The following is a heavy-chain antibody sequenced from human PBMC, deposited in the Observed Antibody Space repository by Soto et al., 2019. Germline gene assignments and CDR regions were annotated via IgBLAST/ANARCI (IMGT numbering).Heavy chain of an antibody. D-gene: IGHD6-19*01. V-gene: IGHV1-2*02. CDR2: INPNSGGT. Sequence: ASVKVSYKASGYTFTGYYMHWVRQAPGQGLEWMGWINPNSGGTNYAQKFQGRVTMTRDTSISTAYMELSRLRSDDTAVYYCAHRGIAVAKRNYYYGMDVWGQGTTVTVSS. CDR1: GYTFTGYY. J-gene: IGHJ6*02. CDR3: AHRGIAVAKRNYYYGMDV.